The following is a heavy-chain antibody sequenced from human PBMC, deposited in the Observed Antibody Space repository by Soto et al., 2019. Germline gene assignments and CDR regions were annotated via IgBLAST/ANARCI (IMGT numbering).Heavy chain of an antibody. Sequence: GRMSQMNGKGLEWVGIIYPGDSDTRYSPYFQGQITTSVDKSINTAYLQWSSLEASDTAMYYCARHRYITNWLFAFGVWGQGTLVTVSS. CDR3: ARHRYITNWLFAFGV. D-gene: IGHD6-13*01. V-gene: IGHV5-51*01. CDR2: IYPGDSDT. J-gene: IGHJ4*03.